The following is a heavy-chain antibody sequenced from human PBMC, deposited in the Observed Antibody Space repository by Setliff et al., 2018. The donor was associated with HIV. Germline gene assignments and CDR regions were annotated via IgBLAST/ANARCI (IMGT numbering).Heavy chain of an antibody. CDR3: ARKGNWNYPYDY. D-gene: IGHD1-7*01. J-gene: IGHJ4*02. V-gene: IGHV4-4*09. CDR1: GGSISGYH. CDR2: IYSGGST. Sequence: SETLSLTCTVSGGSISGYHWSWIRQAPGKGLEWMGYIYSGGSTNYNPSLKSRVTISEDTSKNQLSLKLRSVTAADTAVYYCARKGNWNYPYDYWGPGTLVTVSS.